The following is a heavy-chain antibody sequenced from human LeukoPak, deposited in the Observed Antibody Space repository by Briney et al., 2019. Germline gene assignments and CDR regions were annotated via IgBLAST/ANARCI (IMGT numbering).Heavy chain of an antibody. CDR3: ARHPDYYDSSGYYYVGPDAFDI. J-gene: IGHJ3*02. V-gene: IGHV4-39*01. Sequence: SETLSLTCAVYGGSFSGYYWGWIRQPPGKGLEWIGSIYYSGSTYYNPSLKSRVTISVDTSKNQFSLKLSSVTAADTAVYYCARHPDYYDSSGYYYVGPDAFDIWGQGTMVTVSS. CDR2: IYYSGST. CDR1: GGSFSGYY. D-gene: IGHD3-22*01.